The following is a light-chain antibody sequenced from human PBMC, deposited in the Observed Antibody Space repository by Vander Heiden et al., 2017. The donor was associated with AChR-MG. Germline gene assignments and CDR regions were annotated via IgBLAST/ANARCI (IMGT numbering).Light chain of an antibody. CDR1: SSNIGAGYD. CDR2: GNS. Sequence: QSVLTQPPSVSGPPGQRVTLSRPGSSSNIGAGYDVHWYQQLPGTAPNLLIYGNSHRPSGVPDRFSGSKSGTSASLAITGLQADDEADYYCQSYDSSLSGVVFGGGTKLTVL. J-gene: IGLJ2*01. V-gene: IGLV1-40*01. CDR3: QSYDSSLSGVV.